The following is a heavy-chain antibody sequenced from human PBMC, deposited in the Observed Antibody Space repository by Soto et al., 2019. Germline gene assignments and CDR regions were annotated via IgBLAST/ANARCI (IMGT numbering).Heavy chain of an antibody. V-gene: IGHV1-18*01. CDR3: AREVPAPYYYYGMDV. Sequence: QVQLVQSGGEVKKPGASVKVSCKTSGYSFTTYGISWVRQAPGQGLEWMGWISGYNGNTNYAQKFQGRVTMTTDTSTSTAYMELRSLISDDTAVYYCAREVPAPYYYYGMDVWGQGSTVAVSS. CDR2: ISGYNGNT. CDR1: GYSFTTYG. J-gene: IGHJ6*02.